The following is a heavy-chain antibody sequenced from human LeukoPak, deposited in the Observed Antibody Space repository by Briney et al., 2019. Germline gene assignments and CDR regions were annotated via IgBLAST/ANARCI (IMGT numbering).Heavy chain of an antibody. Sequence: SETLSLTCTVSGGSISSYYWSWIRQPPGKGLEWIGYIYYSGSTNYNPSLKSRVTISVDTSKNQFSLKLSSVTAADTAVYYCARAGTGEDYDFWSGYYPFDYWGQGTLVTVST. J-gene: IGHJ4*02. D-gene: IGHD3-3*01. CDR3: ARAGTGEDYDFWSGYYPFDY. CDR2: IYYSGST. V-gene: IGHV4-59*01. CDR1: GGSISSYY.